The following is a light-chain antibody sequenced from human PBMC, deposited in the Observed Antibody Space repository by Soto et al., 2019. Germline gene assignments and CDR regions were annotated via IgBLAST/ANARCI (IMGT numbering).Light chain of an antibody. Sequence: QSGLTQPPSVSADPGKKVTISCYGSSSNIGGNSVSWYEQLLGTAPKLRIYDDNKRPSGIPDRFSGSKSGTSATLGITGFQTGDEADDYCGSWDSSLSAYVFGTGTQVTVL. CDR3: GSWDSSLSAYV. CDR2: DDN. V-gene: IGLV1-51*01. J-gene: IGLJ1*01. CDR1: SSNIGGNS.